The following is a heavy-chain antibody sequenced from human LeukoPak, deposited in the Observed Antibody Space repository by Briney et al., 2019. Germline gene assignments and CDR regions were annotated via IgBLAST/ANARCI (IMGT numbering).Heavy chain of an antibody. Sequence: TSETLSLTCTVSGGSISTSNYYWGWIRQPPGKGLEWIGNIFYSGSTYYSPSLRSRVTISLDTSRNQFSLKLNSVTAADTAVYYCARDPSSSSDSDYWGQGTLVTVSS. CDR3: ARDPSSSSDSDY. CDR1: GGSISTSNYY. J-gene: IGHJ4*02. D-gene: IGHD6-6*01. CDR2: IFYSGST. V-gene: IGHV4-39*07.